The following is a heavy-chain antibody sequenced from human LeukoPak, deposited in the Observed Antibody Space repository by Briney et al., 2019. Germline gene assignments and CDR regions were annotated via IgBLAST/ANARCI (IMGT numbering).Heavy chain of an antibody. V-gene: IGHV3-30*01. J-gene: IGHJ4*02. D-gene: IGHD6-19*01. Sequence: PGRSLRLSCAGPGFTFSSYAMHWVRQAPGKGLEWVAVISYDGSNKYYADSVKGRFTISRDNSKNTLYLQMNSLRAEDTAVYYCARSDSSGWYVWGQGTPVTVSS. CDR1: GFTFSSYA. CDR2: ISYDGSNK. CDR3: ARSDSSGWYV.